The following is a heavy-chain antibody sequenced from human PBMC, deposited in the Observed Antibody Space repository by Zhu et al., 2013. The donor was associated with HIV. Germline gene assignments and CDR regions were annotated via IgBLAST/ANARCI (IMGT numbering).Heavy chain of an antibody. Sequence: QVQLVQSGAEVKNPGASVKVSCKASGYTFSSYGISWVRQAPGQGLEWMGWISGYNDNTNYAQKLQGRVIMTTDTSTSTAYMELRSLRSDDTAVYYCARKSGYSTSLAPFDPWGQGTLVTVSS. CDR3: ARKSGYSTSLAPFDP. J-gene: IGHJ5*02. CDR2: ISGYNDNT. V-gene: IGHV1-18*01. D-gene: IGHD6-13*01. CDR1: GYTFSSYG.